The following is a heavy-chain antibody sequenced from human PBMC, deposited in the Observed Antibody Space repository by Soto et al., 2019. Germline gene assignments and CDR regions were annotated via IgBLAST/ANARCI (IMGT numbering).Heavy chain of an antibody. CDR3: ARVHRGWYGAFDY. CDR2: IYYSGST. D-gene: IGHD6-19*01. J-gene: IGHJ4*02. CDR1: GGSISSGGYY. V-gene: IGHV4-31*03. Sequence: QVQLQESGPGLVKPSQTLSLTCTVSGGSISSGGYYWSWIRQHPGKGLEWLGYIYYSGSTYYNPSLKSRVTITVHTSKNQFSLKLSSVTAADTAVYYCARVHRGWYGAFDYWGQGTLVTVSS.